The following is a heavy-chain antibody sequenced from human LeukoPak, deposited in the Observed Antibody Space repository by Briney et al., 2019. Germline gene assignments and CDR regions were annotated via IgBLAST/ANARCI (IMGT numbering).Heavy chain of an antibody. Sequence: ASSEGLLQGIWIHLHQLLYALGATGPGQGLEWMGIINPSGGSTSYAQKFQGRVTMTRDTSTSTVYMELSSLRSEDTAVYYCARDDRVMGDYWGQGTLVTVSS. CDR1: IHLHQLL. CDR2: INPSGGST. V-gene: IGHV1-46*01. CDR3: ARDDRVMGDY. J-gene: IGHJ4*02. D-gene: IGHD2-21*01.